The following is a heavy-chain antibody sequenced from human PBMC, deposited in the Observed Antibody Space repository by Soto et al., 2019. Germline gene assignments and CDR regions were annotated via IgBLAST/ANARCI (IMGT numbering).Heavy chain of an antibody. Sequence: SETLSLTCTVSGGSVTNSSYYWGWTRQSPGKGLEWIGSVYYRARSYSKSSVKSRVTISVDTSKNRFSLSLNSVTASDTAVYFCVSQRTTVPTQAYFDYWGPGALVTVSS. CDR1: GGSVTNSSYY. J-gene: IGHJ4*02. V-gene: IGHV4-39*01. D-gene: IGHD4-17*01. CDR2: VYYRARS. CDR3: VSQRTTVPTQAYFDY.